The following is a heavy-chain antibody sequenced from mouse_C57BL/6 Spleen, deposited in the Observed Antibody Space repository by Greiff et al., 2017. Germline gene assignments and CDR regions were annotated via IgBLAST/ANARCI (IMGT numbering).Heavy chain of an antibody. Sequence: VQLQQSGAELVRPGASVKLSCTASGFNIKDDYMHWVKQRPEQGLEWIGWIDPENGDTEYASKFQGKATITADPSSNTAYLQLSSLTSEDTTVYYCTTGHYYASIYDYAMDYWGQGTSVTVSS. CDR3: TTGHYYASIYDYAMDY. J-gene: IGHJ4*01. D-gene: IGHD1-1*01. V-gene: IGHV14-4*01. CDR2: IDPENGDT. CDR1: GFNIKDDY.